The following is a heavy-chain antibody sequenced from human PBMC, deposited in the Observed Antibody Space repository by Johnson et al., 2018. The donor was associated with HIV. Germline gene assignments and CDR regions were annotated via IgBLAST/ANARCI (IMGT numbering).Heavy chain of an antibody. V-gene: IGHV3-49*04. CDR3: SRENYNFWSGYWGVDI. CDR2: IRSKAYGGTT. D-gene: IGHD3-3*01. Sequence: VRLVESGGGLVQPGRSLRLSCTASGFTFGDYAMSWVRQAPGKGLEWVGFIRSKAYGGTTEYAASVKGRFIISRDDSKSIAYLQMNSLKTEDTAVYYCSRENYNFWSGYWGVDIWGQGTVVTVS. CDR1: GFTFGDYA. J-gene: IGHJ3*02.